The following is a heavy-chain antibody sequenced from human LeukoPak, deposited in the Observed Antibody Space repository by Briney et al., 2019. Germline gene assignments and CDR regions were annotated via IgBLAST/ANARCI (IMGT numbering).Heavy chain of an antibody. D-gene: IGHD3-10*01. CDR1: GFTFSSYG. CDR3: ASSFRGVIVY. Sequence: PGGSLRLSCAASGFTFSSYGMSWVRQAPGKGLEWVSGISGSGDNTYYADSVKGRFTISRDNAKNSLYLQMNSLRAEDTAVYYCASSFRGVIVYWGQGTLVTVSS. CDR2: ISGSGDNT. J-gene: IGHJ4*02. V-gene: IGHV3-23*01.